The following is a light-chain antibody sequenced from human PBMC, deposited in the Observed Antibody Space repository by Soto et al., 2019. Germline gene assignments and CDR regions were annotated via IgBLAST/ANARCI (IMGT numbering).Light chain of an antibody. CDR1: ISDVGGYNY. J-gene: IGLJ1*01. CDR2: AVT. CDR3: SSYTRSSTL. Sequence: QSALTQPASVSGSPGQSITISCTGTISDVGGYNYVSWYQQHPGKAPKLMIYAVTDRPSGVSSRFSGSKSGNTASLTISGLQAEDESDYYCSSYTRSSTLFGTGTKLTVL. V-gene: IGLV2-14*01.